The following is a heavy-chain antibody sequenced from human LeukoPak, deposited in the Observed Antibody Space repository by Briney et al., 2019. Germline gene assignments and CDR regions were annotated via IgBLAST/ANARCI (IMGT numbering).Heavy chain of an antibody. CDR3: ARVKALGSWNYRSTTYYFDY. CDR1: GFTFSSYS. J-gene: IGHJ4*02. Sequence: GGSLRLSCAASGFTFSSYSMNWVRQAPGKGLEWVSSISSSSYIYYADSMKGRFTISRDNAKNSLYLQMNSLRAEDTAVYYCARVKALGSWNYRSTTYYFDYWGQGTLVTVSS. V-gene: IGHV3-21*01. D-gene: IGHD1-7*01. CDR2: ISSSSYI.